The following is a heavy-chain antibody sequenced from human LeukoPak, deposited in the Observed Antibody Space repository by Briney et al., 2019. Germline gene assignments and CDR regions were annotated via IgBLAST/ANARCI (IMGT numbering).Heavy chain of an antibody. Sequence: ASVKVSCKASGYTFTSYDINWVRQATGQGLEWMGWMNPNSGNTGYAQKFQGRVTITRNTSISTAYMEPSSLRSEDTAVYYCARGVFGPYYDFWSGYSRYFDYWGQGTLVTVSS. J-gene: IGHJ4*02. V-gene: IGHV1-8*03. CDR3: ARGVFGPYYDFWSGYSRYFDY. CDR2: MNPNSGNT. D-gene: IGHD3-3*01. CDR1: GYTFTSYD.